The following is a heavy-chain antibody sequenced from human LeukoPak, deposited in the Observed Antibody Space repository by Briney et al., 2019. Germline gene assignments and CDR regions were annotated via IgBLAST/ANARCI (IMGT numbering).Heavy chain of an antibody. V-gene: IGHV1-69*10. CDR1: GATFSDYA. CDR3: AAIPVFGVVLHQEPV. J-gene: IGHJ6*04. CDR2: FIPILGTA. Sequence: ASVKVSCKASGATFSDYALNWVRQAPGQGLEWMGVFIPILGTANSTQKFHDRLTITTDISTNTAYMELSSLRSEDTAVYFCAAIPVFGVVLHQEPVWGKGTTVTVSS. D-gene: IGHD3-3*01.